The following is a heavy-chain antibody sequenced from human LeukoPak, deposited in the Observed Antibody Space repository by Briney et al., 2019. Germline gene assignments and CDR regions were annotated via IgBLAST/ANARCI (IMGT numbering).Heavy chain of an antibody. Sequence: PGGSLRLSCAASGFTFSSYSMNWVRQAPGKGLEWVSSISSSSSYIYYADSVKGRFTISRDNDKNSLSLQMDSLRAEDTAMYYCARGRLGSGWTPDYWGQGSLVTVSS. CDR3: ARGRLGSGWTPDY. J-gene: IGHJ4*02. D-gene: IGHD6-19*01. V-gene: IGHV3-21*01. CDR2: ISSSSSYI. CDR1: GFTFSSYS.